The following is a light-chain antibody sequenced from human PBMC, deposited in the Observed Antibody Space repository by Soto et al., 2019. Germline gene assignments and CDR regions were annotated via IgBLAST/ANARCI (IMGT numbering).Light chain of an antibody. CDR2: GAS. CDR3: HQFGSAPPAFT. Sequence: ESMLTQSPGTLSLSPGERATLSCRASQSVSTRYLAWYQQKPGQAPRLLIYGASIRATGIPDRFSGSGSGTDLNLTISRLEPEDFAVYYCHQFGSAPPAFTFGQGTKLEI. V-gene: IGKV3-20*01. J-gene: IGKJ2*01. CDR1: QSVSTRY.